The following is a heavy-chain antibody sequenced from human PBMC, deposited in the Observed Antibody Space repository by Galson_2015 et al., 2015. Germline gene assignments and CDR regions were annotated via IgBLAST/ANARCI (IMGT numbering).Heavy chain of an antibody. Sequence: SGAEVKKPGESLKISCKGSGYSFTSYWIGWVRQMPGKGLEWMGIIYPGDSDTRYSPSFQGQVTISADKSISTAYLQWSSLKASDTAMYYCARPLDCSSTSCSLDYWSQGTLVTVSS. CDR2: IYPGDSDT. V-gene: IGHV5-51*01. CDR1: GYSFTSYW. J-gene: IGHJ4*02. D-gene: IGHD2-2*01. CDR3: ARPLDCSSTSCSLDY.